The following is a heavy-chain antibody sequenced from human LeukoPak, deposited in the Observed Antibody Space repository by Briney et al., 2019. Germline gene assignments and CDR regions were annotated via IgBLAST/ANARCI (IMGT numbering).Heavy chain of an antibody. CDR3: ARETPTYSSEFDF. CDR1: GYTFTGFF. Sequence: GASVKVSCKTSGYTFTGFFMHWVRQAPGQGLEWMGWINPKNGDTNYAQKFQGRVTVTRDTSINTAYMELNGLTSDDTAIYYCARETPTYSSEFDFWGQGTLVTVSS. D-gene: IGHD6-19*01. CDR2: INPKNGDT. V-gene: IGHV1-2*02. J-gene: IGHJ4*02.